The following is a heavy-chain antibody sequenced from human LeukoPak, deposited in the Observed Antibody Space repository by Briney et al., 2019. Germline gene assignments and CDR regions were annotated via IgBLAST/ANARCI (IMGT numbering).Heavy chain of an antibody. V-gene: IGHV1-3*01. Sequence: ASVKVSCKASGYTFTSYAMHWVRQAPGQRLEWMGWINAGNGNTKYPQKFQGRVTITRDTSASTAYMELSSLRSEDTAVYYCARAPGYCSGGSCPWFDYWGQGTLVTVSS. CDR2: INAGNGNT. CDR1: GYTFTSYA. J-gene: IGHJ4*02. CDR3: ARAPGYCSGGSCPWFDY. D-gene: IGHD2-15*01.